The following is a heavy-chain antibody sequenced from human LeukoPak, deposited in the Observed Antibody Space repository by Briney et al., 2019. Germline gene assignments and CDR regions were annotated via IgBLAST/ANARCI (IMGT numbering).Heavy chain of an antibody. J-gene: IGHJ4*02. CDR3: ARDPSAWNGYFDY. CDR1: GGSISGYY. V-gene: IGHV4-59*01. D-gene: IGHD1-1*01. CDR2: IYYGGST. Sequence: SQTLSLTCTVSGGSISGYYWTWIRQPPGKGLEWIGYIYYGGSTNYNPSLKSRVTISVDTSKNQFSLKLSSVSAADTAVYYCARDPSAWNGYFDYWAREPWSPSPQ.